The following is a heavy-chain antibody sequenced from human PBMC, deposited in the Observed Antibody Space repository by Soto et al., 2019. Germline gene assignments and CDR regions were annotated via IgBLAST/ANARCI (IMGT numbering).Heavy chain of an antibody. J-gene: IGHJ4*02. V-gene: IGHV5-51*01. D-gene: IGHD3-22*01. CDR1: GYSFTIYW. CDR2: IYPGDSDT. CDR3: ARHWRYYYDSSGYSSDGFDY. Sequence: PGESLKISCKGSGYSFTIYWIGLVRQMPGKGLDWMGIIYPGDSDTRYSPSFQGQVTISADKSISTAYLQWSSLKASDTAMYYCARHWRYYYDSSGYSSDGFDYWGQGTLVTVSS.